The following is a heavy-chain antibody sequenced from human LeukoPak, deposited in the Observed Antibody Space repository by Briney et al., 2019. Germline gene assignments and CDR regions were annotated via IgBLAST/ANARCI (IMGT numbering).Heavy chain of an antibody. Sequence: GASVKVSCKASGGTFSSYAISWVRQAPGQGLEWMGGIIPIFGTANYAQKFQGRVTITADESTSIAYMELSSLRSEDTAVYYCAVGELGHYDAFDIWGQGTMVTVSS. J-gene: IGHJ3*02. CDR1: GGTFSSYA. CDR2: IIPIFGTA. V-gene: IGHV1-69*13. CDR3: AVGELGHYDAFDI. D-gene: IGHD7-27*01.